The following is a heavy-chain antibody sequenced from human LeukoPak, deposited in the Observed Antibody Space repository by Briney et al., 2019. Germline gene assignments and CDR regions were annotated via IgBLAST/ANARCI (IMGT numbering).Heavy chain of an antibody. CDR1: GFTFSTYA. CDR3: AKWARNYGDYRAFDY. D-gene: IGHD4-17*01. Sequence: GGSLRLSCAASGFTFSTYAMSWVRQAPGKGLEWVSSISGSGDSTYYGDSVKGRFTISRDNSKNTLFLQMNSLRAEDTAVYYCAKWARNYGDYRAFDYRGQGTLVTVSS. CDR2: ISGSGDST. V-gene: IGHV3-23*01. J-gene: IGHJ4*02.